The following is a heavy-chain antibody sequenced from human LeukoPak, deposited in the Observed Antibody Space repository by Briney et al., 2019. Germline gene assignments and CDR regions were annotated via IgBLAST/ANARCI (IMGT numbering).Heavy chain of an antibody. J-gene: IGHJ4*02. CDR2: ICSSGSTI. CDR3: AREDWNDRVDY. CDR1: GFTFSSYE. V-gene: IGHV3-48*03. Sequence: GGSLRLSCAASGFTFSSYEMNWVRQAPGKGLEWASYICSSGSTIYYADSVKGRFTISRDNAKNSLYLQMNSLRAEDTAVYYCAREDWNDRVDYWGQGTLVTVSS. D-gene: IGHD1-1*01.